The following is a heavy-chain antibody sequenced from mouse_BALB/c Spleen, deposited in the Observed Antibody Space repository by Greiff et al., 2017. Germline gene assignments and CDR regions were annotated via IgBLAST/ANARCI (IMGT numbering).Heavy chain of an antibody. Sequence: DVMLVESGGGLVQPGGSLRLSCATSGFTFTDYYMSWVRQPPGKALEWLGFIRNKANGYTTEYSASVKGRFTISRDNSQSILYLQMNTLRAEDSATYYCARDMDGNYDVWGAGTTVTVSS. V-gene: IGHV7-3*02. D-gene: IGHD1-1*01. CDR2: IRNKANGYTT. CDR1: GFTFTDYY. CDR3: ARDMDGNYDV. J-gene: IGHJ1*01.